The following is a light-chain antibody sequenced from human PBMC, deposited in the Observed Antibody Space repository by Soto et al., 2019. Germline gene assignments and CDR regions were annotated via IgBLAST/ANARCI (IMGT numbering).Light chain of an antibody. Sequence: DIQMTQSPSSLSASVGDRVTITCQASQDISNYLNWYQQKPGKAPKLLIYDASNLETGVPSRFSGSGSGTDLTFTISSLQPEDIATYYCQQYDNLRYTFGQGTKLEIK. V-gene: IGKV1-33*01. CDR1: QDISNY. CDR2: DAS. J-gene: IGKJ2*01. CDR3: QQYDNLRYT.